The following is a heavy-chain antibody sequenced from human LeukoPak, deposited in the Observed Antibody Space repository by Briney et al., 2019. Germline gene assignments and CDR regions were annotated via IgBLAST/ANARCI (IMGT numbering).Heavy chain of an antibody. V-gene: IGHV3-30-3*01. D-gene: IGHD3-3*01. CDR1: GFTFSSYA. CDR3: ARGSPHYDFWSGYRGDFDY. CDR2: ISYDGSNK. J-gene: IGHJ4*02. Sequence: QPGGSLRLSCAASGFTFSSYAMHWVRQAPGKGLEWVAVISYDGSNKYYADSVKGRFTISRDNSKNTLYLQMNSLRAEDTAVYYCARGSPHYDFWSGYRGDFDYWGQGTLVTVSS.